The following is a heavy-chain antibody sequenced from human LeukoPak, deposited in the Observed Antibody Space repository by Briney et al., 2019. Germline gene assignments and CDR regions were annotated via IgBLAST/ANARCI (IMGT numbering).Heavy chain of an antibody. V-gene: IGHV4-34*01. CDR1: GGSFSGYF. J-gene: IGHJ6*03. CDR2: ISHDGTT. Sequence: SETLSLTCAAYGGSFSGYFWTWIRQSPGKGLEWIGEISHDGTTNYNPSLKSRVTISVETSNNQFSLRVSSASAADTAVYYCARATKKAAYYVWGKYYMDVGGKGTRVTVSS. D-gene: IGHD3-10*02. CDR3: ARATKKAAYYVWGKYYMDV.